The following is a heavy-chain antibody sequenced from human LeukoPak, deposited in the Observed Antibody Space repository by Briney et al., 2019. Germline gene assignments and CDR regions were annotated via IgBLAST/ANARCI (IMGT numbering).Heavy chain of an antibody. CDR2: ISSSSSTI. J-gene: IGHJ4*02. CDR3: AVRYDFWSGFDY. CDR1: GVSLSCYG. Sequence: GSLRLSFAGSGVSLSCYGMDWVRQAPREGLERVSYISSSSSTIYIADSVRGRFTISRDNAKNSLYLQMNSLRAEDTAVYYCAVRYDFWSGFDYWGQGTLVTVSS. V-gene: IGHV3-48*04. D-gene: IGHD3-3*01.